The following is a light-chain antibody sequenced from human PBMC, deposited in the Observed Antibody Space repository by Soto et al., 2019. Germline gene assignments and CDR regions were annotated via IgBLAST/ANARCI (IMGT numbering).Light chain of an antibody. Sequence: DIRMTQSPSSLSASVGDRVTITCRASQSISSYLNWYQQKPGKAPKLLIYAASSLQTGVPSRFSGSGSGTDFSLTISSLQPEDFSTYYCQQSYSTPRTFG. V-gene: IGKV1-39*01. CDR3: QQSYSTPRT. J-gene: IGKJ1*01. CDR1: QSISSY. CDR2: AAS.